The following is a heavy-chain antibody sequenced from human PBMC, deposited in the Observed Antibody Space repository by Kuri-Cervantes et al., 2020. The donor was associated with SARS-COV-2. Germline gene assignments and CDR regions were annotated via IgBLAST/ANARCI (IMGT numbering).Heavy chain of an antibody. CDR3: ARDAPMYSSSGFGFDP. J-gene: IGHJ5*02. Sequence: ASVKVSCKTPETTFPNYDINWVRQATGRGLEWMGMVKTNSGNTLYAQIFQGRVTMTRDTSTTTAYMELSRLRSDDTAVYYCARDAPMYSSSGFGFDPWGQGTLVTVSS. D-gene: IGHD6-6*01. CDR1: ETTFPNYD. CDR2: VKTNSGNT. V-gene: IGHV1-8*01.